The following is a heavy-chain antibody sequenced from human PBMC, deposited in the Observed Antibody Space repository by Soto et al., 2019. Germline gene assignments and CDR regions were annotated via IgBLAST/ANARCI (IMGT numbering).Heavy chain of an antibody. CDR3: ASPGRSLFGDD. CDR2: INSDGSYI. Sequence: EVLLVESGGGLVQPGGSLRLSCAASGFTFSDNWMHWVRQAPGKGLVWVSRINSDGSYIDYADAVKGRFTISRDNANNTLFLQMNSLRAEDTAVYYCASPGRSLFGDDWGQGTLVTVSS. V-gene: IGHV3-74*01. J-gene: IGHJ4*02. D-gene: IGHD3-10*02. CDR1: GFTFSDNW.